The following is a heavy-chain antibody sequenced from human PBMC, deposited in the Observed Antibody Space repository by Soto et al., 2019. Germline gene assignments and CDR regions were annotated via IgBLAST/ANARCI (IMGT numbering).Heavy chain of an antibody. V-gene: IGHV1-18*01. J-gene: IGHJ3*02. CDR1: GYTFTSFG. CDR2: ISAYNGNT. Sequence: QVQLVQSGAEVKKPGASVKVSCKASGYTFTSFGISWVRQAPGQGLEWMGWISAYNGNTNYAENLQGRVTMTTDTSTSTSYMELRTLRPDDTAVYYCARDHRSGTDAFDMWGQGPMVTVSS. D-gene: IGHD1-26*01. CDR3: ARDHRSGTDAFDM.